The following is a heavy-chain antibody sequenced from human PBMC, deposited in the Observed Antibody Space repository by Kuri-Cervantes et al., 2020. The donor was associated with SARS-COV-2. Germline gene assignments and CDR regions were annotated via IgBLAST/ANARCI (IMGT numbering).Heavy chain of an antibody. CDR3: ARDLNWGWGYFDY. Sequence: LRLSCNVSGASISSGAYYWSWIRHPAGKELEWIGRIYTTGSTYYNPSLKSRVTISVDTSKNQFSLNLSSVTAADTAVYYCARDLNWGWGYFDYWGQGTLVTVSS. D-gene: IGHD7-27*01. J-gene: IGHJ4*02. CDR2: IYTTGST. CDR1: GASISSGAYY. V-gene: IGHV4-61*02.